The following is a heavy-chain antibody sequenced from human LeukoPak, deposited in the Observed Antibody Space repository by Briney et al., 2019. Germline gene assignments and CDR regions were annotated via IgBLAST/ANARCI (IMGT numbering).Heavy chain of an antibody. D-gene: IGHD2-15*01. Sequence: GGSLRLSCAASGFTFSSYAMHWVRQAPGKGLEWVADISFDGANKYYAGSVKGRFTISRDYSKNTLYLQMNSLRAEDTAVYYCARETSGAFDYWGQGTLVTVSS. CDR2: ISFDGANK. J-gene: IGHJ4*02. CDR1: GFTFSSYA. V-gene: IGHV3-30*04. CDR3: ARETSGAFDY.